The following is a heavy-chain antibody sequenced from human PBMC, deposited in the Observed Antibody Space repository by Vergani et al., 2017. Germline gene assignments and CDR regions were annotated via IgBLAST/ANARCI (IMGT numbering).Heavy chain of an antibody. CDR2: IHHSGDT. CDR3: ARHRGSGGFFPSSYFYGMDV. CDR1: DSSIMTKPY. Sequence: QVQLHESCPGLVKPSETLTLTCDVSDSSIMTKPYWGWFRQSPGKELEGIGCIHHSGDTHYNSSLKSRVSISIVSSSKFSLSVTSVTAADTAIYYCARHRGSGGFFPSSYFYGMDVWGHGTTVTVSS. J-gene: IGHJ6*02. V-gene: IGHV4-38-2*01. D-gene: IGHD3-10*01.